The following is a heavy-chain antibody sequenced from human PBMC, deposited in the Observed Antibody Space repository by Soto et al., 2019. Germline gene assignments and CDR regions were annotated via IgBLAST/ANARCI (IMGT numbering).Heavy chain of an antibody. J-gene: IGHJ6*02. Sequence: QMQLQESGPGVVKPSETLSLTCTVSGASISTYYWTWIRQAPGKGLEWIGYLYYSGNTNYNPSLKSRVTMSVDTSKNRFYLSLPSATAADTAVYFCARGGSEGGLDVWGQGTTVAVSS. CDR2: LYYSGNT. CDR3: ARGGSEGGLDV. CDR1: GASISTYY. D-gene: IGHD3-10*01. V-gene: IGHV4-59*01.